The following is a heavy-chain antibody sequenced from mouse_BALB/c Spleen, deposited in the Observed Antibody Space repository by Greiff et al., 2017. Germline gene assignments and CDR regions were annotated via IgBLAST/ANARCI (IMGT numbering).Heavy chain of an antibody. Sequence: VQLQQSGPELVKPGASVKISCKASGYTFTDYNMHWVKQSHGKSLEWIGYIYPYNGGTGYNQKFKSKATLTVDNSSSTAYMELRSLTSEDSAVYYCARRGYGNYVEYFDYWGQGTTLTVSS. J-gene: IGHJ2*01. V-gene: IGHV1S29*02. CDR3: ARRGYGNYVEYFDY. CDR1: GYTFTDYN. CDR2: IYPYNGGT. D-gene: IGHD2-10*02.